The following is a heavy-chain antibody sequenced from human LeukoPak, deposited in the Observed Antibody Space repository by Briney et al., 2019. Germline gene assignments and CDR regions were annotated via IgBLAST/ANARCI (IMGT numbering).Heavy chain of an antibody. CDR3: ASVFDWTFDY. J-gene: IGHJ4*02. D-gene: IGHD3-9*01. CDR1: GGSISSYY. V-gene: IGHV4-59*01. Sequence: ASETLSLTCTVSGGSISSYYWSWIRQPPGKGLEWIGYIYYSGSTNYNPSLKSRVTISVDTSKNQFSLKLSSVTAADTAVYYCASVFDWTFDYWGQGTLVTVSS. CDR2: IYYSGST.